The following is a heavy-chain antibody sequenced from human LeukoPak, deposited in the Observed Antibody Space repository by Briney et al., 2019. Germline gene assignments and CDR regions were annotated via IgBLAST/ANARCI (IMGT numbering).Heavy chain of an antibody. Sequence: GGSLRLSCAASGFTFSAFWMHWVRQAPGKGLVWVSRINSDDSRTTYADSVKGRFTISRDNSKNTLYLQMNSLRAEDTAVYYCAKVRGVKSLGYGMDVWGQGTTVIVSS. D-gene: IGHD3-10*01. CDR2: INSDDSRT. CDR3: AKVRGVKSLGYGMDV. J-gene: IGHJ6*02. CDR1: GFTFSAFW. V-gene: IGHV3-74*01.